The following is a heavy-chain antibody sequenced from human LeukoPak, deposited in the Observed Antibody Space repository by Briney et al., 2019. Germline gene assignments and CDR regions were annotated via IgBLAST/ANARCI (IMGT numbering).Heavy chain of an antibody. D-gene: IGHD1-26*01. CDR2: IYYSGST. CDR1: GGSISSSSYY. J-gene: IGHJ4*02. V-gene: IGHV4-39*01. CDR3: AETGVRAVSLTY. Sequence: SETLSLTCTVSGGSISSSSYYWGWIRQPPGKGLEWIGSIYYSGSTYYNPSLKSRVTISVDTSKNQFSLKLSSVTAADTAVYYCAETGVRAVSLTYWGQGTLVTVSS.